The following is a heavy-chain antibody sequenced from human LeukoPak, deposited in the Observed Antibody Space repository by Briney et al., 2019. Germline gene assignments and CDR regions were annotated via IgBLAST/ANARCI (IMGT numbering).Heavy chain of an antibody. CDR2: VFDSGST. V-gene: IGHV4-39*07. CDR3: ARGQYSGSCFDN. D-gene: IGHD1-26*01. CDR1: GGSISRTSYY. Sequence: PSGTLSLTCTASGGSISRTSYYWDCIRQPPGQGLEWIGDVFDSGSTHYNPSLKSRVTISVATSKNQFSLKVSSVTAAATDVYSCARGQYSGSCFDNWGQGSLVTVSS. J-gene: IGHJ4*02.